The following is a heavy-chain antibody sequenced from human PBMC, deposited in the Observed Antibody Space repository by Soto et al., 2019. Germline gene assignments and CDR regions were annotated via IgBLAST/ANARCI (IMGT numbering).Heavy chain of an antibody. CDR3: AKDIXYYDFRSVGYYNYDLDV. D-gene: IGHD3-3*01. J-gene: IGHJ6*02. Sequence: PAGSLTLSCPASGVSFSRYGLHWLCQAPGKGLEWVAVISYDGSNKYYADSVKSRFTISRDNSKNTLYLQMNSLVAEDTAVYFCAKDIXYYDFRSVGYYNYDLDVWGHGPTVTVSS. CDR2: ISYDGSNK. CDR1: GVSFSRYG. V-gene: IGHV3-30*18.